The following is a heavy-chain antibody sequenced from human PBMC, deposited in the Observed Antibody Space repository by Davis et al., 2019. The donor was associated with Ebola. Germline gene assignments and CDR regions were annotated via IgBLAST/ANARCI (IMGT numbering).Heavy chain of an antibody. J-gene: IGHJ5*02. D-gene: IGHD2-15*01. CDR1: GFTFSSYS. CDR2: ISSSSSTI. CDR3: ARERRCSGGSCYSSGWFDP. Sequence: PGGSLRLSCAASGFTFSSYSMNWVRQAPGKGLEWVSYISSSSSTIHYADSVKGRFTISRDNAKNSLYLQMNSLRDEDTAVYYCARERRCSGGSCYSSGWFDPWGQGTLVTVSS. V-gene: IGHV3-48*02.